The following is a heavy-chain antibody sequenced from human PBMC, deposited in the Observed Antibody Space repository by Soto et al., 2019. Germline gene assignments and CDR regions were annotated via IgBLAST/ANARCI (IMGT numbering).Heavy chain of an antibody. D-gene: IGHD6-13*01. CDR3: AKVGGPIAAAGLNLDY. CDR1: GFTFSSYA. Sequence: GGSLRLSCAASGFTFSSYAMSWVRQAPGKGLEWVSAISGSGGSTYYADSVKGRFTISRDNSKNTLYLQMNSLRAEDTAVYFCAKVGGPIAAAGLNLDYWGEGTLVSVCS. V-gene: IGHV3-23*01. J-gene: IGHJ4*02. CDR2: ISGSGGST.